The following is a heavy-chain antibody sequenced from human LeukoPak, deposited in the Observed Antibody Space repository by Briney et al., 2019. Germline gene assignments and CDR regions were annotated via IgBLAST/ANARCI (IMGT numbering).Heavy chain of an antibody. J-gene: IGHJ3*01. V-gene: IGHV3-7*01. CDR2: LNPDGSER. CDR3: ARDSSSCRGCAFDV. CDR1: GFTFSQHY. Sequence: GGSLRLSCAASGFTFSQHYMSWVRQAPGKGLEWVANLNPDGSERKYVDSVKGRFTVSRDNAKNSVYLQMSSLRAEDTAVFYCARDSSSCRGCAFDVWGHGTMVTVSS. D-gene: IGHD6-13*01.